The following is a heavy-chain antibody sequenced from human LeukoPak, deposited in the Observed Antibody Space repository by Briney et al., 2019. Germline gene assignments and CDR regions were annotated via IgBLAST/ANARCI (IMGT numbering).Heavy chain of an antibody. CDR1: GFTFSDYY. CDR3: GKEFSSGWFF. J-gene: IGHJ4*02. V-gene: IGHV3-11*05. CDR2: ISGGSRYT. D-gene: IGHD6-13*01. Sequence: GGSLRLSCAASGFTFSDYYMSWIRQAPGKGLERVSYISGGSRYTNYADSVKGRFTISRDNAKNSLYLQMNSLRAEDTAVYYCGKEFSSGWFFWGQGTLVSVSS.